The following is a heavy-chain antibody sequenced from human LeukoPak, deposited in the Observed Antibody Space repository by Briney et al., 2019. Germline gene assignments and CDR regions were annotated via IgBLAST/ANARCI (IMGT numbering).Heavy chain of an antibody. Sequence: SETLSLTCAVQGASLRGSYWSWIRQPPGKGLQWIGQIDHSGSTHSIPSLKSRVTISLDTSQSQVSLKVNSVTAADTAVYFCARGGNGWYFDLWGRGTLVAVSS. V-gene: IGHV4-34*01. CDR3: ARGGNGWYFDL. J-gene: IGHJ2*01. CDR1: GASLRGSY. D-gene: IGHD1-14*01. CDR2: IDHSGST.